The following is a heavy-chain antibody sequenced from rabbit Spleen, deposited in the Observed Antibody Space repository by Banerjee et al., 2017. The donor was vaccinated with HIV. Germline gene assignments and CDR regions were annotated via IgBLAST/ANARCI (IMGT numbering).Heavy chain of an antibody. CDR1: GFSFSTRYY. D-gene: IGHD8-1*01. V-gene: IGHV1S40*01. J-gene: IGHJ6*01. CDR3: ARDTGSSFSTYGMDL. CDR2: IELGSRDFT. Sequence: QSLEESGGDLVKPGASLTLTCTASGFSFSTRYYMCWVRQAPGKGLEWIACIELGSRDFTYYASWAKGRFTISKSSSTTVTLQMTSLTVADTATYFCARDTGSSFSTYGMDLWGQGTLVTVS.